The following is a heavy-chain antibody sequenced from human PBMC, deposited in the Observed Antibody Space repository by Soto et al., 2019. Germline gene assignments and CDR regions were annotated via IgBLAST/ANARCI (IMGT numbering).Heavy chain of an antibody. J-gene: IGHJ6*02. D-gene: IGHD6-6*01. CDR3: ATDTSSSPQYYYYYGMDV. V-gene: IGHV1-18*01. CDR2: ISAYNGNT. Sequence: ASMKVSCKTAGYTFTSYGISWVRQAPGQGLEWMGWISAYNGNTNYAQKLQGRVTMTTDTSTSTAYMELRSVRSDDTAGYYWATDTSSSPQYYYYYGMDVWGQGVTVTVSS. CDR1: GYTFTSYG.